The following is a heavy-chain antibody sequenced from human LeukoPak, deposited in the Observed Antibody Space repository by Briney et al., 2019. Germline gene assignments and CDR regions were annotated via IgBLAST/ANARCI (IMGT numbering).Heavy chain of an antibody. D-gene: IGHD5-18*01. CDR2: IYYSGST. Sequence: SETLSLTCTVSGGSISSYYWSWIRQPPGKGLEWIGYIYYSGSTNYNPSLKSRVTISVDTSKNQFSLKLSSVTAADTAVYYCARGPTAMVVPLDYWGQGTLVTVSS. CDR1: GGSISSYY. CDR3: ARGPTAMVVPLDY. J-gene: IGHJ4*02. V-gene: IGHV4-59*01.